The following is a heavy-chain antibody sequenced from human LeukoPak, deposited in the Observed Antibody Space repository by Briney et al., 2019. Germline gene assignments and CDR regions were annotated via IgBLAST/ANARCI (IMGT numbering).Heavy chain of an antibody. CDR1: GGSISSGGYS. J-gene: IGHJ5*02. Sequence: SETLSLTCAVSGGSISSGGYSWSWIRQPPGKGLEWIGYIYHSGSTYYNPSLKSRVTISVDRSKNQFSLKLSSVTAADTAVYYCARGNDYVFPYWFDPWGQRTLVTVSS. CDR2: IYHSGST. CDR3: ARGNDYVFPYWFDP. D-gene: IGHD4-17*01. V-gene: IGHV4-30-2*01.